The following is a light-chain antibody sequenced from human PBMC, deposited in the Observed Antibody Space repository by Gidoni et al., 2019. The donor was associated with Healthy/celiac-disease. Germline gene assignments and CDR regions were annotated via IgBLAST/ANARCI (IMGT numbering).Light chain of an antibody. CDR1: QGISSY. J-gene: IGKJ4*01. CDR2: AAS. Sequence: DIQLTQSPSFLSASVGDRVTITCRASQGISSYLAWYQQKPGKAPKLLIYAASTLQSGVPSRFSGSGSGTEFTLTISSLQAEDFATYYCQQSNSYPLTFGGGTKVEIK. V-gene: IGKV1-9*01. CDR3: QQSNSYPLT.